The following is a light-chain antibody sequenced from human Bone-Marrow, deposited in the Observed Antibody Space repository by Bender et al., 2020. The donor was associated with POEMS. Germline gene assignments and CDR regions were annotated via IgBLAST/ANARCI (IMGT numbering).Light chain of an antibody. CDR2: EVS. CDR1: SSDVGTYNL. V-gene: IGLV2-23*02. Sequence: QSALTQPASVSGSPGQSITISCTGASSDVGTYNLVSWYQQHPGEAPKLIIYEVSKRPSGVPDRFSGSKSGSTASLTVSGLQSEDEADYYCASYAGGSNYAFGSGTKVTVL. J-gene: IGLJ1*01. CDR3: ASYAGGSNYA.